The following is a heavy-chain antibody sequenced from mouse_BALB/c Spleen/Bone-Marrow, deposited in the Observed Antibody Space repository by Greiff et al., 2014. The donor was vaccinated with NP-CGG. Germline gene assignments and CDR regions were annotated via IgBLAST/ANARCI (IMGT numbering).Heavy chain of an antibody. J-gene: IGHJ3*01. D-gene: IGHD1-2*01. CDR1: GYTFTSYW. V-gene: IGHV1S81*02. Sequence: QVQLQQSGAELVKPGASVKLSCKASGYTFTSYWMHWMKQRPGQGLEWIGEINPSNGRTNYNEKFKSKATLTVDKSSSTAYMQLSSLTSEDSAVYYCARYATATYWFAYWGQGTLVTVSA. CDR3: ARYATATYWFAY. CDR2: INPSNGRT.